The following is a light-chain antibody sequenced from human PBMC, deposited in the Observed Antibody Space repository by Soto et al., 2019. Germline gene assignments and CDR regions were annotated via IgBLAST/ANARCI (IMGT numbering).Light chain of an antibody. CDR2: AAS. V-gene: IGKV1-39*01. Sequence: DVQMTQSPSALSASVGDTVTITCRAIRNIRTYLNRYQLKPGKAPKILIYAASALHTGVPSRFSGSGSGTDFTLTIGSLEPEDFATYYCQQSCNSPWITFGPGTKVD. CDR1: RNIRTY. CDR3: QQSCNSPWIT. J-gene: IGKJ3*01.